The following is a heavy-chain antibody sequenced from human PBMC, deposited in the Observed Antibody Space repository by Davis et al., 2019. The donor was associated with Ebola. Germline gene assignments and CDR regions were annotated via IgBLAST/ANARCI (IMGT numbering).Heavy chain of an antibody. J-gene: IGHJ3*02. CDR2: ISSSSSYI. CDR1: GFTFSSYA. D-gene: IGHD1-1*01. CDR3: ATPFSNADGALDI. V-gene: IGHV3-21*04. Sequence: GESLKISCAASGFTFSSYAMSWVRQAPGKGLEWVSSISSSSSYIYYADSVKGRFTISRDNAKNSLYLQMNSLKVEDTAIYYCATPFSNADGALDIWGQGTLVTVSS.